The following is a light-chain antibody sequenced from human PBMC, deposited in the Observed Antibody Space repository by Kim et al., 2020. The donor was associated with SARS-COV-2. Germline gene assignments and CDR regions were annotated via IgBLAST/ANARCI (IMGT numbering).Light chain of an antibody. J-gene: IGLJ2*01. CDR1: SSDVGGYNY. CDR3: SSYAGSNNHVV. CDR2: EVS. V-gene: IGLV2-8*01. Sequence: QSVTISRTGTSSDVGGYNYVSWYQQHPGKAPKLMIYEVSKRPSGVPDRFSGSKSGNTASLTVSGLQAEDEADYYCSSYAGSNNHVVFGGGTKLTVL.